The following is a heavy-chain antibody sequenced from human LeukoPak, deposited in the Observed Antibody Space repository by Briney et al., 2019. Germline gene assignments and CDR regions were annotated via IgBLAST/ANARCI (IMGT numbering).Heavy chain of an antibody. J-gene: IGHJ3*02. V-gene: IGHV3-23*01. D-gene: IGHD6-25*01. CDR3: ARRSAAKDAFDI. Sequence: PGGTLRLSCATSGFTFTSFGMSWVRQAPGKGLEWVSALSRSGDSTYYADSVKGRFTISRDNAKNTLYLQMNSLRAEDTAVYYCARRSAAKDAFDIWGQGTKVTVSS. CDR2: LSRSGDST. CDR1: GFTFTSFG.